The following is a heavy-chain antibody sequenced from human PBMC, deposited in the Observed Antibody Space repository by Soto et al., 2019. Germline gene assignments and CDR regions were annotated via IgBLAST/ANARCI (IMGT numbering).Heavy chain of an antibody. J-gene: IGHJ4*02. V-gene: IGHV1-18*01. CDR2: ISAYNGNT. CDR1: GYTFTSYG. D-gene: IGHD3-10*01. CDR3: ARDKFRGEKHHFDY. Sequence: VSVKVSCKASGYTFTSYGISWVRQSPGQGLEWMGWISAYNGNTNYAQKLQGRVTMTTDTSTSTAYMELRSLRSDDTAVYYCARDKFRGEKHHFDYWGQGTLVTVSS.